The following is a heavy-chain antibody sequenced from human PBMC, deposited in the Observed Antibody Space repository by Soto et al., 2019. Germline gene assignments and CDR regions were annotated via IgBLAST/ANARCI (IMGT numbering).Heavy chain of an antibody. Sequence: QITLKESGPTLVKPTQTLTLTCTFSGISLSTNGVGVGWIRQTPGKALEWLALIYWDDDKRYSPSLKRRLTITNDTSKNHVVLTMTNMDTVDTATYYCAHRRTPSFPLDFRGQGTLVTVYS. CDR3: AHRRTPSFPLDF. CDR1: GISLSTNGVG. D-gene: IGHD3-3*02. V-gene: IGHV2-5*02. J-gene: IGHJ4*02. CDR2: IYWDDDK.